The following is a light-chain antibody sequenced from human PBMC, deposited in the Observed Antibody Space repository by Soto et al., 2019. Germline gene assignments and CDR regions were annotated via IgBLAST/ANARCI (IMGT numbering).Light chain of an antibody. CDR1: QSLLHSNGYNY. J-gene: IGKJ1*01. CDR2: LGS. CDR3: MQALQTPRT. Sequence: DIVMTQSPLSLPVTPGEPASISCRSSQSLLHSNGYNYLDWYQQKPGQSPQLLIYLGSNRASGVPDRFSGSGSGTDFTLKISRVEAEDVGVYYCMQALQTPRTXGQGT. V-gene: IGKV2-28*01.